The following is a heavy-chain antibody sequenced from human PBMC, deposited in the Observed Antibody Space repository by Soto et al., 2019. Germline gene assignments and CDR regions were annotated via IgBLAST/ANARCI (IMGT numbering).Heavy chain of an antibody. CDR2: INPNSGGT. D-gene: IGHD3-22*01. CDR3: AKAYYDSSGYYTGDY. Sequence: ASVKVSCKASGYTFTGYYMHWVRQAPGQGLEWMGWINPNSGGTNYAQKFQGRVTMTRDTSISTAYMELSRLRSDDTAVYYCAKAYYDSSGYYTGDYWGQGTLVPVSS. J-gene: IGHJ4*02. V-gene: IGHV1-2*02. CDR1: GYTFTGYY.